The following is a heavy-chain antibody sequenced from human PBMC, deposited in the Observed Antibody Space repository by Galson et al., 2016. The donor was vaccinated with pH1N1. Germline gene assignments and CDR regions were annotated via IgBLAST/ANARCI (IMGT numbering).Heavy chain of an antibody. V-gene: IGHV3-33*01. D-gene: IGHD2-15*01. CDR2: IWYDGSNQ. CDR1: GFTFSNHA. CDR3: VRESWRFGGDFDY. J-gene: IGHJ4*02. Sequence: RLSCAASGFTFSNHAMHWVRHVPGKGLDWVALIWYDGSNQYYTDSVKGRFTISRDNSNNTLYLQMKSLRVEDTAVYYCVRESWRFGGDFDYWGQGTLVAVSS.